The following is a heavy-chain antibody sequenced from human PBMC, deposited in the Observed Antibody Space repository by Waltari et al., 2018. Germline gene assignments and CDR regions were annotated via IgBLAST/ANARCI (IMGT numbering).Heavy chain of an antibody. D-gene: IGHD3-10*01. CDR3: ARGRGAYYYYMDV. J-gene: IGHJ6*03. CDR1: GGSFSGYY. V-gene: IGHV4-34*01. CDR2: INHSGST. Sequence: QVQLQQWGAGLLKPSETLSLTCAVYGGSFSGYYWSWIRQPPGKGLEWIGEINHSGSTNYTPSLKSRVTISVDTSKNQFSLKLSSVTAADTAVYYCARGRGAYYYYMDVWGKGTTVTISS.